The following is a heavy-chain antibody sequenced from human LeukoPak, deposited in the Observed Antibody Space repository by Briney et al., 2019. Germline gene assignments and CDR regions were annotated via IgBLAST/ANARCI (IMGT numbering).Heavy chain of an antibody. CDR2: IWYDGSNK. Sequence: GGSLRLSCAASGFTFSSYGMHWVHQAPGKGLEWVAVIWYDGSNKYYADSVKGRFTISRDNSKNTLYLQMNSLRAEDTAVYYCARDLGCSGGSCYRENWFDPWGQGTLVTVPS. CDR3: ARDLGCSGGSCYRENWFDP. D-gene: IGHD2-15*01. J-gene: IGHJ5*02. V-gene: IGHV3-33*01. CDR1: GFTFSSYG.